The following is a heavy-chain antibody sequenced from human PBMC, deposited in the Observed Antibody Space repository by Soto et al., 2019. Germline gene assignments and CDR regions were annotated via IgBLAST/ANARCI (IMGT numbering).Heavy chain of an antibody. CDR1: GYTFTSYG. D-gene: IGHD2-2*01. CDR3: ARDYQLLYDYYMDV. V-gene: IGHV1-18*01. CDR2: ISAYNGNT. J-gene: IGHJ6*03. Sequence: GASVKVSCKASGYTFTSYGISWVRQAPGQGLEWMGWISAYNGNTNYAQKLQGRVTMTTDTSTSTAYMELRSLRSDDTAVYYCARDYQLLYDYYMDVWGKGTTVTVSS.